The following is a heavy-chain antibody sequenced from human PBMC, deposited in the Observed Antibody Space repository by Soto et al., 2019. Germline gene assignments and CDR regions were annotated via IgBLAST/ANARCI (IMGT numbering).Heavy chain of an antibody. J-gene: IGHJ1*01. Sequence: GGSLRLSCAASGFTFSSYAMSWVRQAPGKGLDWVSAISGSGGSTYYADSVKGRFTISRDNSKNTLYLQMNSLRAEDTAVYYCAYSRRWGIALPDSFPQWTQGTLVTVYS. V-gene: IGHV3-23*01. CDR2: ISGSGGST. CDR3: AYSRRWGIALPDSFPQ. CDR1: GFTFSSYA. D-gene: IGHD1-26*01.